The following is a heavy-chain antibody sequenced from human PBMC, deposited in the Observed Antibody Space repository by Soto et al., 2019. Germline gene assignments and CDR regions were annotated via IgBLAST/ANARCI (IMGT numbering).Heavy chain of an antibody. CDR3: AKLNDYDILTGYRSEYFQH. J-gene: IGHJ1*01. Sequence: GGSLRLSCAASGFTFSSYAMSWVRQAPGKGLEWVSAISGSGGSTYYADSVKGRFTISRDNSKNTLYLQMNSLRAEDTAVYYCAKLNDYDILTGYRSEYFQHWGQGTLVTVSS. CDR1: GFTFSSYA. CDR2: ISGSGGST. D-gene: IGHD3-9*01. V-gene: IGHV3-23*01.